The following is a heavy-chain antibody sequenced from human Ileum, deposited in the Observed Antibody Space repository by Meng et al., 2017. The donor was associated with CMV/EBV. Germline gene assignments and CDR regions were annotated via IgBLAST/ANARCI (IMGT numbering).Heavy chain of an antibody. J-gene: IGHJ5*02. CDR1: GGSIGGYY. V-gene: IGHV4-4*07. CDR2: VYSSGRT. Sequence: QGTLEEAGPGRVKPSDTLSLTGTFSGGSIGGYYWSWIRQPATKGLEWIGRVYSSGRTDYNPSLRSRVTMSVDTSKNQFSLKLSSVTAADTAVYYCARAFYYDSSGNYARGGNYFDPWGQGTLVTVSS. D-gene: IGHD3-22*01. CDR3: ARAFYYDSSGNYARGGNYFDP.